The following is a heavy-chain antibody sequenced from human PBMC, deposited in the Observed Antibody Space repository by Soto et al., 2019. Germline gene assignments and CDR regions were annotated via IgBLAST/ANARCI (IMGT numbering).Heavy chain of an antibody. Sequence: EVQLVESGGGVVQPGGSLRLSCADSGFTFSSYWMHWVRQAPGKGLVWVSRINSDGSSTNYADSVKGRFTISRDNAKNTLYLQMNSLRVEDTAVYYCARKYNYESSGYYYWGQGTLVTVSS. V-gene: IGHV3-74*01. CDR1: GFTFSSYW. D-gene: IGHD3-22*01. CDR2: INSDGSST. J-gene: IGHJ4*02. CDR3: ARKYNYESSGYYY.